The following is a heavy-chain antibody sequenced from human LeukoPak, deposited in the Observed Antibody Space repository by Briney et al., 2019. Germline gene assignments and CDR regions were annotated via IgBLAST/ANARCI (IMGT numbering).Heavy chain of an antibody. V-gene: IGHV3-11*01. J-gene: IGHJ4*02. CDR3: ARNKRRFDQ. CDR2: ISNRGFST. CDR1: GFNLSDHY. Sequence: GGSLRLSCSASGFNLSDHYMSSIRQTPGGGLYWVSYISNRGFSTYYADSVKGRFTISRDNTKNSLYLEMQSLRAEDTARYYCARNKRRFDQWGQGTVVTVSS.